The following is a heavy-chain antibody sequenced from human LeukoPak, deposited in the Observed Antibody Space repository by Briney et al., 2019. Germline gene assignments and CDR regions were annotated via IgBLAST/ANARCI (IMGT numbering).Heavy chain of an antibody. CDR1: AGSISSYY. CDR3: ARGLPASTNSWYLNDAFDI. V-gene: IGHV4-4*07. CDR2: IYTSGST. J-gene: IGHJ3*02. Sequence: SETLSLTCTVSAGSISSYYWSWIRQPAGKGLEWIGRIYTSGSTNYNPSLKSRVTMSVDTSKNQFSLKLSSVTAADTAVYYCARGLPASTNSWYLNDAFDIWGQGTMVTVSS. D-gene: IGHD6-13*01.